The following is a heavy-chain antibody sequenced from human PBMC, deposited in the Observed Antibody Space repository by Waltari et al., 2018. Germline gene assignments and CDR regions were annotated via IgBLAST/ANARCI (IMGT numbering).Heavy chain of an antibody. J-gene: IGHJ3*02. V-gene: IGHV1-3*01. CDR1: GYTFTSYA. CDR2: INAGNGNT. CDR3: ASPYYYDSSGYYSGAFDI. Sequence: QVQLVQSGAAVKKPGASVTVSCKASGYTFTSYAMHWVRQAPGQRLEWMGWINAGNGNTKYSQKFQGRVTITRDTSASTAYMELSSLRSEDTAVYYCASPYYYDSSGYYSGAFDIWGQGTMVTVSS. D-gene: IGHD3-22*01.